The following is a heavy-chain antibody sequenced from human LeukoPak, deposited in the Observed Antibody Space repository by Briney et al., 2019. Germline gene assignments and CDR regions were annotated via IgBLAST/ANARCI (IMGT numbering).Heavy chain of an antibody. CDR3: ARQAVIPYYYYYYYMDV. V-gene: IGHV1-18*01. D-gene: IGHD6-19*01. CDR2: ISPYNGNT. J-gene: IGHJ6*03. Sequence: VASVKVSCKASGYTFTSYGISWVRQAPGQGLEWMGWISPYNGNTNYAQKLQGRVTMTTDTSTSTAYMELRSLRSDDTAVYHCARQAVIPYYYYYYYMDVWGKGTTVTVSS. CDR1: GYTFTSYG.